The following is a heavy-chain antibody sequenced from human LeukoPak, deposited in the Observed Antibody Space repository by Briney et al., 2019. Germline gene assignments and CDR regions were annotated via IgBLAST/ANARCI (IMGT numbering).Heavy chain of an antibody. CDR1: GFTFSSYA. D-gene: IGHD3-9*01. Sequence: PGGSLRLSCAASGFTFSSYAMSWVRQAPGKGLEWVSAISGSGGSTYYADSVKGRFTISRDNSKNTLYLQMNSLRAEDTAVYYCAKDDYYDILTGYYTLLDYWGQGTLVTVSS. V-gene: IGHV3-23*01. CDR3: AKDDYYDILTGYYTLLDY. CDR2: ISGSGGST. J-gene: IGHJ4*02.